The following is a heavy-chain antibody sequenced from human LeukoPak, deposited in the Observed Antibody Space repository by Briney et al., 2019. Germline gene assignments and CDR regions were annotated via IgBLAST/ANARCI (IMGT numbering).Heavy chain of an antibody. CDR1: GFTFDDYG. CDR2: INWNGGST. CDR3: ARDRDSSGQYYFDY. J-gene: IGHJ4*02. D-gene: IGHD3-22*01. V-gene: IGHV3-20*04. Sequence: GGSLRLSCAASGFTFDDYGMSWVRQAPGKGLEWVSGINWNGGSTGHADSVKGRFTISRDNAKNSLYLQMNSLRAEDTALYYCARDRDSSGQYYFDYWGQGTLVTVSS.